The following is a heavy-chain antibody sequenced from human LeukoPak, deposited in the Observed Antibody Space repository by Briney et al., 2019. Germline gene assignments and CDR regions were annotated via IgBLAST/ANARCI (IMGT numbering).Heavy chain of an antibody. CDR2: IYADGSS. Sequence: TLSLTCTVSGGSVSSDNSYWNWIRQPAGKGLEWIGRIYADGSSTYNPSLKSRVTISVDTSKNQFSLRLTSMTAADTAVYYCARGYYYRRWGQGTLVTVSP. CDR1: GGSVSSDNSY. D-gene: IGHD3-10*01. V-gene: IGHV4-61*02. CDR3: ARGYYYRR. J-gene: IGHJ4*02.